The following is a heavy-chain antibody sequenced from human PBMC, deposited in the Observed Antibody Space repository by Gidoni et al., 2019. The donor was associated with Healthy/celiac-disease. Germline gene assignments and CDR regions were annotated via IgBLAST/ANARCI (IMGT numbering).Heavy chain of an antibody. V-gene: IGHV4-34*01. CDR2: INHSGST. Sequence: QVQLQQWGAGLLKPSETLSLTCAVHGGSFSGYYWRWIRQPPGKGLEWIGEINHSGSTNYNPSLKSRVTISVDTSKNQFSLKLSSVTAADTAVYYCARRGSESAYYGMDVWGQGTTVTVSS. D-gene: IGHD3-10*01. CDR3: ARRGSESAYYGMDV. J-gene: IGHJ6*02. CDR1: GGSFSGYY.